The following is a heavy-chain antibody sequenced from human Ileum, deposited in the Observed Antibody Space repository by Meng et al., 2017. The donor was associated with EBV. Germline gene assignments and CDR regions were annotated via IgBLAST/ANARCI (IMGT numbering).Heavy chain of an antibody. D-gene: IGHD3-10*01. J-gene: IGHJ4*02. Sequence: QVQLVQSGPEVKNPGSSVKVSCKSSGSTLGVYGITWVRQAPGQGLEWMGGIIPALGTPKYARKFQDRLTITADKSTSTGYMELHSLTSNDTAVYFCARGTGADYWGQGTLVTVSS. CDR3: ARGTGADY. CDR2: IIPALGTP. CDR1: GSTLGVYG. V-gene: IGHV1-69*06.